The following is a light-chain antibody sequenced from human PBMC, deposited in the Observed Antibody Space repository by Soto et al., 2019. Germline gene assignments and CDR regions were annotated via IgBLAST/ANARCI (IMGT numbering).Light chain of an antibody. V-gene: IGKV1-5*01. CDR1: QNIGRW. J-gene: IGKJ1*01. CDR2: DAS. Sequence: DIQMTQSPSTLSASIGDRVTISCRASQNIGRWLAWYQQRPGKAPSLLITDASKLESGVPPRFNGSRSETEFTLTIRNLQPDDFATYYCQQYNSFPWTFGLGTKVDI. CDR3: QQYNSFPWT.